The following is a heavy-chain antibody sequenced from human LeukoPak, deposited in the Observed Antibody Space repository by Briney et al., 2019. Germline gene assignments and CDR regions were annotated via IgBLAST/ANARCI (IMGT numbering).Heavy chain of an antibody. CDR2: IYPGDSDT. V-gene: IGHV5-51*01. D-gene: IGHD2-21*02. Sequence: GESLKISCEGSGYSFTSYWIGWVRQMPGKGLEWMGIIYPGDSDTRYSPSFQGQVTISADKSISTAYLQWSSLKASDTAMYYCARLGSVVVTAIPDAFDIWGQGTMVTVSS. CDR1: GYSFTSYW. CDR3: ARLGSVVVTAIPDAFDI. J-gene: IGHJ3*02.